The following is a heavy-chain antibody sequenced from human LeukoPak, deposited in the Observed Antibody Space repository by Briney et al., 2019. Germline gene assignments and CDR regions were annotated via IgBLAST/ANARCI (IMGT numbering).Heavy chain of an antibody. J-gene: IGHJ6*02. D-gene: IGHD1-14*01. CDR2: ISGYNGNT. Sequence: ASVKVSCKASGYTFTHYGINWVRQAPGQGLERMGWISGYNGNTKYPQKFQGRVTLTIDTSTGTAYLDLRSLRSDDTAVYYCARPLLRSPGTSYYYGMDVWGQGTTVTVSS. V-gene: IGHV1-18*01. CDR3: ARPLLRSPGTSYYYGMDV. CDR1: GYTFTHYG.